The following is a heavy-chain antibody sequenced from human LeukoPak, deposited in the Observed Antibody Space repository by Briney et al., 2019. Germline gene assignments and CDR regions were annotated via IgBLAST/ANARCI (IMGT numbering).Heavy chain of an antibody. J-gene: IGHJ4*02. V-gene: IGHV3-23*01. Sequence: PGGSLRLSCAASRFTFSSSAMSWVRQAPGKGLEWVSTISGSGGSTYSTDSVKGRFTISRDNSESTLYLQMNSLSVEDAAIYYCAKGGPQFFDYWGQGTLVTVSS. CDR3: AKGGPQFFDY. D-gene: IGHD5-24*01. CDR1: RFTFSSSA. CDR2: ISGSGGST.